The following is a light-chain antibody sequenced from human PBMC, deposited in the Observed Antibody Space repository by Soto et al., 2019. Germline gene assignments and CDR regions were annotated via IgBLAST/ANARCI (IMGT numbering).Light chain of an antibody. CDR2: DAS. V-gene: IGKV1-39*01. CDR1: QGISSY. J-gene: IGKJ1*01. Sequence: DIQMTQSRSSLSASVGDRVTITCRESQGISSYLNWYQQKPGKAPKVLIYDASSLQSGVPSRFSGSGSGTDFTLTISSLQPEDFATYDCQQSYTTPPWTFGQATKVDIK. CDR3: QQSYTTPPWT.